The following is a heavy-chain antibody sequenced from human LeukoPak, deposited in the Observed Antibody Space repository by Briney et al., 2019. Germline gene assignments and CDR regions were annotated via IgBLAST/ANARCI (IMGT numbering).Heavy chain of an antibody. J-gene: IGHJ4*02. Sequence: PGGSLRLSCAASGFTFSSYAMSWVRQAPGKGLEWVSAISGSGGSTYYADSVKGRFTISRDNAKNSLYLQMNSLRAEDTALYYCARAFDYGSGTYYPIDYWGQGTLVTVSS. CDR2: ISGSGGST. D-gene: IGHD3-10*01. CDR3: ARAFDYGSGTYYPIDY. CDR1: GFTFSSYA. V-gene: IGHV3-23*01.